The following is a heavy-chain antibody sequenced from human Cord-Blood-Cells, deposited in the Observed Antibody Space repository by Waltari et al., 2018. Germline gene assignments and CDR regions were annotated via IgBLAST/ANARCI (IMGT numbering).Heavy chain of an antibody. CDR2: IYYSGST. J-gene: IGHJ4*02. D-gene: IGHD6-13*01. CDR3: ASGYSSSWYFDY. Sequence: QLQLQESGPGLVKPSETLSLTCTVSGGSIISSSYYWGWIRQPPGKGLEWIGSIYYSGSTYYNPSLKSRVTISVDTSKNQFSLKLSSVTAADTAVYYCASGYSSSWYFDYWGQGTLVTVSS. V-gene: IGHV4-39*01. CDR1: GGSIISSSYY.